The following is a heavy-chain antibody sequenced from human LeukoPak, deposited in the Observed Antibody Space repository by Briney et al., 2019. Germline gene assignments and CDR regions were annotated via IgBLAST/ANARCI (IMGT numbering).Heavy chain of an antibody. CDR2: ISGSGDVT. D-gene: IGHD6-19*01. CDR1: GFTFSRYA. V-gene: IGHV3-23*01. J-gene: IGHJ5*02. Sequence: PGGSLRLSCSASGFTFSRYAMMWVRQAPGKGLEWVSIISGSGDVTYYADSVKGRFTVSRDNSKNTLYLQMNSLRAEDTAVYYCAKAPYSSRWSNWLDPSGQGTLVTVSS. CDR3: AKAPYSSRWSNWLDP.